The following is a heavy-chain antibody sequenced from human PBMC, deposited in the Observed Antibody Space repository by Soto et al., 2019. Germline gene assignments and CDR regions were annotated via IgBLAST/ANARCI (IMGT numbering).Heavy chain of an antibody. CDR2: IKSKTDGGTT. J-gene: IGHJ6*03. CDR3: TTVPAPPFPDMTTYYCYMDV. D-gene: IGHD4-17*01. CDR1: GFTFSNAW. V-gene: IGHV3-15*01. Sequence: EVQLVESGGGLVKPGGSLRLSCAASGFTFSNAWMSWVRQAPGKGLEWVGRIKSKTDGGTTDYAAPVKGRLTISRDDSKNTLYLQMNSLKTEDTAVYYCTTVPAPPFPDMTTYYCYMDVWGKGTTVTVSS.